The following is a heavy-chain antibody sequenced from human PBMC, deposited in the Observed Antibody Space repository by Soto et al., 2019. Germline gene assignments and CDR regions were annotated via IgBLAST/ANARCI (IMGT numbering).Heavy chain of an antibody. Sequence: PSETLSLTCTVSGGSISSYYWSWIRQPPGKGLEWIGYIYYSGSTNYNPSLKSRVTISVDTSKNQFSLKLSSVTAADTAVYYCARGDSSGSYYYYYGMDVWGQGTTVTVSS. CDR1: GGSISSYY. V-gene: IGHV4-59*01. J-gene: IGHJ6*02. D-gene: IGHD3-22*01. CDR2: IYYSGST. CDR3: ARGDSSGSYYYYYGMDV.